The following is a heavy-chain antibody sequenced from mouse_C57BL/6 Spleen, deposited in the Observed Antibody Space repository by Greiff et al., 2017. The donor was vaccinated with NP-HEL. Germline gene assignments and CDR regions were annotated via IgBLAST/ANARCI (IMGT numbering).Heavy chain of an antibody. D-gene: IGHD3-2*02. CDR2: IYPGDGDT. J-gene: IGHJ2*01. CDR1: GYAFSSSW. V-gene: IGHV1-82*01. Sequence: QVQLQQSGPELVKPGASVKISCKASGYAFSSSWMNWVKQRPGKGLEWIGRIYPGDGDTNYNGKFKGKATLTADKSSSTAYMQLSSLTSEDSAVYFCARGGSSGCFDYWGQGTTLTVSS. CDR3: ARGGSSGCFDY.